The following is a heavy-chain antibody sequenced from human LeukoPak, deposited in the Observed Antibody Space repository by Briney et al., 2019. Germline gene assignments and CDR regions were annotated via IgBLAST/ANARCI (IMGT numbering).Heavy chain of an antibody. CDR2: ISGRDGST. D-gene: IGHD3-22*01. V-gene: IGHV3-23*01. J-gene: IGHJ4*02. CDR1: GFTFSTYG. CDR3: VKRNYYDGSGYSAFEY. Sequence: GGSLRLSCAASGFTFSTYGMSWVRQAPGKGLEWVSAISGRDGSTYYADSVKGRFTISRDNSKNTLYLQMNSLRAEDTAVYYCVKRNYYDGSGYSAFEYWGQGTLVSVSS.